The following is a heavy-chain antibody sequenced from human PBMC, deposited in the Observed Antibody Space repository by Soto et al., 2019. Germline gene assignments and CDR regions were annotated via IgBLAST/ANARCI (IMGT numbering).Heavy chain of an antibody. J-gene: IGHJ6*02. CDR1: GGSISSSSYY. CDR3: AQYGWGMDF. CDR2: IYSGGNS. D-gene: IGHD6-19*01. Sequence: QLQLQESSPGLVKPSETLSLTCSVSGGSISSSSYYWGWIRHPPGKGLEFIGSIYSGGNSFNNPSLNSRVTISLDTSSSQCSLQMISVIAADTAVYYCAQYGWGMDFWGQGATVTVSS. V-gene: IGHV4-39*01.